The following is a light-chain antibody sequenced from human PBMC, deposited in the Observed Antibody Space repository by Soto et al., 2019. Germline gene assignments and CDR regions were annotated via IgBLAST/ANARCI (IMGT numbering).Light chain of an antibody. Sequence: IVLPPCPGTLSFSPGERATLSCRASQSVSSSYLAWYQQKPGQAPRLLIYGASSRATGIPDRFSGSGSGTDFTLTISRLEPEDFAVYYCQQYGSSLFGQGTRLEIK. V-gene: IGKV3-20*01. J-gene: IGKJ5*01. CDR2: GAS. CDR3: QQYGSSL. CDR1: QSVSSSY.